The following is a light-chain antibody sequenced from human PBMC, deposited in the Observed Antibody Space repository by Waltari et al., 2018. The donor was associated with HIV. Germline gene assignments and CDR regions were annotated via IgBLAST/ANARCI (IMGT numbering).Light chain of an antibody. CDR3: SSYATGNTYV. CDR2: EVT. CDR1: NSDIGKYNL. V-gene: IGLV2-23*02. Sequence: QSALTQPASVSGSPGQSINIPCPGPNSDIGKYNLVPWYQQHPGRVPKVLIFEVTTRPSGISHRFSCSKSDNTASLTSSGLQAEDEADYYCSSYATGNTYVFGTGTSVTVL. J-gene: IGLJ1*01.